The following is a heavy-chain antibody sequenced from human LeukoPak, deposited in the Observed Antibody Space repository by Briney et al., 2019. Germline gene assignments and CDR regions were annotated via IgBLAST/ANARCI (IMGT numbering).Heavy chain of an antibody. CDR3: AKVGIVVAGTSFYFDY. CDR1: GFTFSSYA. J-gene: IGHJ4*02. Sequence: GGSLRLSCAASGFTFSSYAMSWVRQAPGKGLEWVSGISGSASSTYYPDSVKGRFTISRDNSKNTLYLQMNSLRAEDTAVYYCAKVGIVVAGTSFYFDYWGQGTLVTVSS. CDR2: ISGSASST. D-gene: IGHD6-13*01. V-gene: IGHV3-23*01.